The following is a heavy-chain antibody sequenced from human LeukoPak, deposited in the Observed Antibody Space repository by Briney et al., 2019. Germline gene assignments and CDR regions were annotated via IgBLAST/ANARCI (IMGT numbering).Heavy chain of an antibody. CDR3: ARTAPLATSWYSGGAFDI. CDR1: GFTFSIYW. D-gene: IGHD6-13*01. CDR2: IDGDGSTT. V-gene: IGHV3-74*03. J-gene: IGHJ3*02. Sequence: GGSLRLSCAASGFTFSIYWMHWVRQAPGKGLVWVSRIDGDGSTTTYADSVKGRFTISRDNAKNTLYLQMNSLRAEDTAVYYCARTAPLATSWYSGGAFDIWGQGAMVTVSS.